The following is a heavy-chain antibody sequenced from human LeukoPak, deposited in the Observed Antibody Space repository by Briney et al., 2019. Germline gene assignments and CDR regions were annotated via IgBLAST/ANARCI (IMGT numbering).Heavy chain of an antibody. D-gene: IGHD2-2*02. CDR2: ISYDGSNK. CDR3: AREGYCSSTSCYRSYYYYGMDV. J-gene: IGHJ6*02. Sequence: GGSLRLSCAASGFTFSSYAMHWVRQAPGKGLEWVAVISYDGSNKYYADSVKGRFTISRDNSKNTLHLQMNSLRAEDTAVYYCAREGYCSSTSCYRSYYYYGMDVWGQGTTVTVSS. CDR1: GFTFSSYA. V-gene: IGHV3-30*04.